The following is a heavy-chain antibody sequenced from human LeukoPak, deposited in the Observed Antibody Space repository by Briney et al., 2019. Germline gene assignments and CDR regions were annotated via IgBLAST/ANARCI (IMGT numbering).Heavy chain of an antibody. CDR1: GFTFSSYA. D-gene: IGHD5-18*01. J-gene: IGHJ4*02. Sequence: GGSLRLSCAASGFTFSSYAMSWVRQAPGKGLEWVSAISGSGGSTYYADSVKGRFTISRDNSKNTLYLQMNSLRAEDTAVYYCAKDSGYSYESTYYFDYWGQGTLVTVSS. CDR3: AKDSGYSYESTYYFDY. CDR2: ISGSGGST. V-gene: IGHV3-23*01.